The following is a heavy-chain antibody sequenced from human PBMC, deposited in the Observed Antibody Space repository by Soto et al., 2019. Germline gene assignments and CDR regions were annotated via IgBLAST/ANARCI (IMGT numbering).Heavy chain of an antibody. CDR1: GLTFSCCG. Sequence: GGSLRLSCAASGLTFSCCGFHWFRQAPGKGLEWVAVIWSNGRNTYYADSVRGRFTFSRDNSKNTLYLQMNILRAEDSAIYYCVRERAPFDAFDIWGQGTMVTVS. CDR2: IWSNGRNT. CDR3: VRERAPFDAFDI. J-gene: IGHJ3*02. D-gene: IGHD1-26*01. V-gene: IGHV3-33*01.